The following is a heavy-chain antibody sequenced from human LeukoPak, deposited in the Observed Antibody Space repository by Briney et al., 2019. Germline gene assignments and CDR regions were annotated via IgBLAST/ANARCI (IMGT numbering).Heavy chain of an antibody. V-gene: IGHV3-48*03. D-gene: IGHD6-19*01. CDR2: IGNSGNII. CDR3: ARVAVHSTGWYPSTSDY. CDR1: GFTFSGYE. Sequence: PGGSLRLSCAASGFTFSGYEMNWVRQAPGKGLEWVSYIGNSGNIIYYADSVKGRFTISRDNAKNSLYLQMDSLRAEDTAIYYCARVAVHSTGWYPSTSDYWGQGTLVTVSS. J-gene: IGHJ4*02.